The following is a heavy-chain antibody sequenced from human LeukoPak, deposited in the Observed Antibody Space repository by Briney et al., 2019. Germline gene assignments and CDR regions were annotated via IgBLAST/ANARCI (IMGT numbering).Heavy chain of an antibody. CDR3: AKALYSASYYYGMDV. Sequence: GRSLRLSCAASGFTFDDYAMHWVRQAPGKGLEWVSGISWNRGSIGYADSVKGRFTISRDNAKNSLYLQMNSLRAEDTALYYCAKALYSASYYYGMDVWGQGTTVTVSS. CDR1: GFTFDDYA. V-gene: IGHV3-9*01. CDR2: ISWNRGSI. D-gene: IGHD2-15*01. J-gene: IGHJ6*02.